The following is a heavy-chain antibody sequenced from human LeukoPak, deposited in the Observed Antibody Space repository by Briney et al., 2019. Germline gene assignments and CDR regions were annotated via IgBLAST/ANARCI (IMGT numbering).Heavy chain of an antibody. CDR1: GFIFSTSD. V-gene: IGHV3-30*03. CDR2: VASDGRNK. Sequence: GGSLRLSCAASGFIFSTSDMHWLRQAPGKGLEWVAHVASDGRNKYYADSVQGRFTGSRDNSKNTVYLQMNSLRAGDTAVNYCARGPLHGAFDYWGQGTLVTVSS. J-gene: IGHJ4*02. D-gene: IGHD4-17*01. CDR3: ARGPLHGAFDY.